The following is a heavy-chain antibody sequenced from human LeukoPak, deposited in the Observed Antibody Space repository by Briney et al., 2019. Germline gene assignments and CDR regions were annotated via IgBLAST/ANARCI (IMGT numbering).Heavy chain of an antibody. V-gene: IGHV3-30*02. Sequence: GGSLRLSCIASGFTFRRYGMHWVRQAPGKGLEWVASIRYDGSDEYHADSVKGRFTISRDNSKNTLYLQMNSLRAEDTAVYYCAKHPWEFGPNHYYYMDVWGKGTTVTVSS. CDR1: GFTFRRYG. CDR2: IRYDGSDE. D-gene: IGHD3-10*01. J-gene: IGHJ6*03. CDR3: AKHPWEFGPNHYYYMDV.